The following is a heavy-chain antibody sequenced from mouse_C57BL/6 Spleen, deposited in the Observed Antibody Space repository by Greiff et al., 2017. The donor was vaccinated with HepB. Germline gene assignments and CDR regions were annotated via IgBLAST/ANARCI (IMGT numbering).Heavy chain of an antibody. CDR1: GYTFTSYW. CDR3: ARKLNYGYCAMGY. V-gene: IGHV1-59*01. Sequence: QVQLQQPGAELVRPGTSVKLSCKASGYTFTSYWMHWVKQRPGQGLEWIGVIDPSDSYTNYNQKFKGKATLTVDKSSSTTYMQRSSLTSEDAAVYYCARKLNYGYCAMGYWGQGASVTVSS. J-gene: IGHJ4*01. D-gene: IGHD2-2*01. CDR2: IDPSDSYT.